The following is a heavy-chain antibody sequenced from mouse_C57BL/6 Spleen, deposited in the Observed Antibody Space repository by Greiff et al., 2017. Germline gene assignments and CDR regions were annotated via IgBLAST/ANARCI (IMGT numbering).Heavy chain of an antibody. J-gene: IGHJ3*01. CDR3: ASGNSWFAY. V-gene: IGHV5-9*01. CDR1: GFTFSSYT. D-gene: IGHD2-1*01. CDR2: VSGGGGNT. Sequence: EVQRVESGGGLVKPGGSLKLSCAASGFTFSSYTMSWVRQTPEKRLEWVATVSGGGGNTYYPDSVKGRFTISRDNAKNTLYLQMSSLRSEDTALYYCASGNSWFAYWGQGTLVTVSA.